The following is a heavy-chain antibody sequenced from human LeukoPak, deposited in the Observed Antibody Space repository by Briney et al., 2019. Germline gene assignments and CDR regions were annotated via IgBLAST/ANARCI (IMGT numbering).Heavy chain of an antibody. CDR1: GFTFSSNA. J-gene: IGHJ4*02. Sequence: GGSLRLSCAASGFTFSSNAMTWVRQAPGKGLEWVSSISNSGGSTYYTDSVKGRFTISSDNSKNTLYPQMNSLRAEDTAIYYCAKSQGFFDYWGQGSLVTVSS. V-gene: IGHV3-23*01. CDR3: AKSQGFFDY. CDR2: ISNSGGST.